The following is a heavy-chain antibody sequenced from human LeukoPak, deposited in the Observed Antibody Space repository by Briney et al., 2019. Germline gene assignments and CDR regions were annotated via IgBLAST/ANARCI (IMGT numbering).Heavy chain of an antibody. Sequence: ASVKVSCKASGYTFTGYYMHWVRQAPGQGLEWMGWINPNSGGTNHAQKFQGWVTMTRDTSISTAYMELSRLRSDDTAVYYCARGARIAAAGDGFDYWGQGTLVTVSS. CDR2: INPNSGGT. D-gene: IGHD6-13*01. CDR3: ARGARIAAAGDGFDY. J-gene: IGHJ4*02. CDR1: GYTFTGYY. V-gene: IGHV1-2*04.